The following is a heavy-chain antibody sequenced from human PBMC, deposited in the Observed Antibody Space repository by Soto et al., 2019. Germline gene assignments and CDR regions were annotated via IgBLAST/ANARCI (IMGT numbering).Heavy chain of an antibody. Sequence: GGSLILSCAASGFTFSSFGMHWVRQAPGKGLEWVSLIWYDGSKKSYGDSVKGRFTISRDNSRNTVYLQMNSLRAEDTAVYYCARDASYYSLWSGYYPSRNGMDVWGQGTTVTVS. V-gene: IGHV3-33*01. J-gene: IGHJ6*02. D-gene: IGHD3-3*01. CDR3: ARDASYYSLWSGYYPSRNGMDV. CDR1: GFTFSSFG. CDR2: IWYDGSKK.